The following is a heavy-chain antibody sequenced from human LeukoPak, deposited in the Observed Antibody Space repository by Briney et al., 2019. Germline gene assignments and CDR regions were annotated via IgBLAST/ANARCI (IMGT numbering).Heavy chain of an antibody. V-gene: IGHV5-51*01. J-gene: IGHJ4*02. CDR1: GYVFTSYW. CDR3: ARTYYDSGGFYYVPFDY. D-gene: IGHD3-22*01. CDR2: IYPGDSET. Sequence: GESLKISCKCSGYVFTSYWIGWVRQMPGKGLEWMGVIYPGDSETRYSPSFQGQVTFSADKSISTAYLQWSSLEASDTAMYYCARTYYDSGGFYYVPFDYWGQGTLVTVSS.